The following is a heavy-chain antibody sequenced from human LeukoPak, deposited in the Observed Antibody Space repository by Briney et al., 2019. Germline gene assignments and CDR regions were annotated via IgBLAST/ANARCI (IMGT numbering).Heavy chain of an antibody. CDR2: NNWNGDST. Sequence: GSLRLSCAASGFSFDDYGMSRVRQAPGKGLELVSGNNWNGDSTDYADSVKGRFTISRDNAKHSLYLHMNSLRAEDTAFYYCARDKLIDFYFYYMDVWGKGTTVTVSS. CDR1: GFSFDDYG. D-gene: IGHD3-22*01. V-gene: IGHV3-20*04. J-gene: IGHJ6*03. CDR3: ARDKLIDFYFYYMDV.